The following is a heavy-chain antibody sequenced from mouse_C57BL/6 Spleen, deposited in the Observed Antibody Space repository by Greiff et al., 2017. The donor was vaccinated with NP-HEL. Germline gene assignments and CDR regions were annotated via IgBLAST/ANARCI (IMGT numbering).Heavy chain of an antibody. CDR1: GYTFTSYW. CDR2: IHPNSGST. J-gene: IGHJ2*01. Sequence: QVQLQQPGAELVKPGASVKLSCKASGYTFTSYWMHWVKQRPGQGLEWIGMIHPNSGSTNYNEKFKSKATLTVDKSSSTAYMQLSSLTSEDSAVYYCAREGGNDYDDYWGQGTTLTVSS. CDR3: AREGGNDYDDY. V-gene: IGHV1-64*01. D-gene: IGHD2-4*01.